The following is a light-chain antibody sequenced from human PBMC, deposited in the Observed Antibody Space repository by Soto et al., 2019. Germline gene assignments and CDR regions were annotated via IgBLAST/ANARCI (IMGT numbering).Light chain of an antibody. CDR3: QQYIRWPLT. CDR2: GAS. J-gene: IGKJ4*01. CDR1: QAVSSN. Sequence: EMVVTQSPATLSVSPGERATLSCRASQAVSSNLAWYQQKPGQAPRLLIYGASTRATGTPARFSGSGSGTEFTLTISSLQSEDYAVYFCQQYIRWPLTFGGGTKVEI. V-gene: IGKV3-15*01.